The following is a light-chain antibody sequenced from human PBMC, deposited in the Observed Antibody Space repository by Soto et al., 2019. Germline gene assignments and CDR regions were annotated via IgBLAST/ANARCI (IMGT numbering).Light chain of an antibody. J-gene: IGKJ1*01. V-gene: IGKV1-5*03. CDR1: QSISSW. Sequence: IQMTQSPSTLSACVGDRVTITCRASQSISSWLAWYQQKPGKAPKLLIYKASSLESGVPSRFSGSGSGTEFTLTISSLQPDDFATYYCQQYNSYWTFGQGTKVDIK. CDR2: KAS. CDR3: QQYNSYWT.